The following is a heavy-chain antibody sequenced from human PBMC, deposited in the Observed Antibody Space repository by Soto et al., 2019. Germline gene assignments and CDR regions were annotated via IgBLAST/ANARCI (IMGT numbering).Heavy chain of an antibody. CDR2: ISYDGSNK. CDR1: GFTFSSYG. V-gene: IGHV3-30*18. D-gene: IGHD6-13*01. Sequence: PVGSLRLSCAASGFTFSSYGMHWVRQAPGKGLEWVAVISYDGSNKYYADSVKGRFTISRDNSKNTLYLQMNSLRAEDTAVYYCAKGPYSSPQNYYYYYGMDVWGQGTTVTVSS. J-gene: IGHJ6*02. CDR3: AKGPYSSPQNYYYYYGMDV.